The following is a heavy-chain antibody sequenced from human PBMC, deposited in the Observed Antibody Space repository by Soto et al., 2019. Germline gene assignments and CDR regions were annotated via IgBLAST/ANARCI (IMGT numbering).Heavy chain of an antibody. CDR2: ISSNGGST. V-gene: IGHV3-64*01. D-gene: IGHD1-20*01. J-gene: IGHJ3*02. Sequence: VQLLESGGGLVQVGGSLRLSCAASGFTFNSFTMYWVRQAPGKGLEYVSGISSNGGSTYYANSVKGRFTISRDNSKNTLYLQMGSLRGEDMPVYYCATDNSISGRRGAFDIWGQGTTVTVSS. CDR1: GFTFNSFT. CDR3: ATDNSISGRRGAFDI.